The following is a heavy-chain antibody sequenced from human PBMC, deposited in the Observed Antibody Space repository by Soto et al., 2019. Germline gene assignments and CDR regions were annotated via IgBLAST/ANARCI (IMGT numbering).Heavy chain of an antibody. CDR2: MNPKSGNT. J-gene: IGHJ4*02. CDR3: ARGGASSTSWHDY. D-gene: IGHD6-13*01. CDR1: GYTFTSFD. Sequence: QVQLVQSGAEVKKPGASMKVSCKASGYTFTSFDINWVRQATGQGLEWMGWMNPKSGNTGYAQKFQGRVTLTRNTSISTAYMALSSLRSEDTAVYYCARGGASSTSWHDYWGQGTLVTVSS. V-gene: IGHV1-8*01.